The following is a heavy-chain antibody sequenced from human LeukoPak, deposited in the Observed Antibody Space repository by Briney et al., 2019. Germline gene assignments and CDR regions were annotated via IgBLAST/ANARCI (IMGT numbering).Heavy chain of an antibody. D-gene: IGHD2-2*01. CDR1: GYTFTGYY. J-gene: IGHJ4*02. V-gene: IGHV1-2*02. Sequence: ASVKVSCKASGYTFTGYYMHWVRQAPGQGLEWMGWINPNSGGTNYAQKFQGRVTMTRDTSISTAYMELSRLRSDDTAVYYCARMCSSTSCYVGFEYWGQGTLVTVSS. CDR2: INPNSGGT. CDR3: ARMCSSTSCYVGFEY.